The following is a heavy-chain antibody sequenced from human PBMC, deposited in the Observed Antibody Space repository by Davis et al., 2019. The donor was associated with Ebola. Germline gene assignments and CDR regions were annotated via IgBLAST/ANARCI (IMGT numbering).Heavy chain of an antibody. J-gene: IGHJ5*02. CDR2: INHRGST. Sequence: MPSEPLSSTCAVHGASFSGYYWSWIRQPPGKGLEWIGEINHRGSTNYNPSLKSRVTISVETSKNQFSLKLSSVTAADTAVYYCARGHDSSPKGWFDPWGQGTLVAVSS. CDR3: ARGHDSSPKGWFDP. V-gene: IGHV4-34*01. D-gene: IGHD3-22*01. CDR1: GASFSGYY.